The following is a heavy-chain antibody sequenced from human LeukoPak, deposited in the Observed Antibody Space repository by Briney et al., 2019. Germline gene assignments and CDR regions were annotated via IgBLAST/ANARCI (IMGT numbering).Heavy chain of an antibody. Sequence: PSETLSLTCAVYGGSFSGYYWSWIRQPPGKGLEWIGEINHSGSTNYNPSLTSRVTISVDTSKNQFSLKLSSVTAADTAVYYCARARIAVAGRGKAFDIWGQGTMVTVSS. D-gene: IGHD6-19*01. CDR1: GGSFSGYY. CDR2: INHSGST. CDR3: ARARIAVAGRGKAFDI. V-gene: IGHV4-34*01. J-gene: IGHJ3*02.